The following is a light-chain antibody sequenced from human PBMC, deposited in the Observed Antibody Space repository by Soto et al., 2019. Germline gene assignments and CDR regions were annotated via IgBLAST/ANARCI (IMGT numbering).Light chain of an antibody. CDR3: AAWDDSLNAYV. CDR1: SSNIGTFY. J-gene: IGLJ1*01. CDR2: LDT. Sequence: QSVLTQPPSAASTPGQRVTLPCSGSSSNIGTFYVYWYQHLPETAPRLLIYLDTQRPSGVPDRFSGSKSGTSASLAISGLRSEDEGIYYCAAWDDSLNAYVFGTGTKVTVL. V-gene: IGLV1-47*02.